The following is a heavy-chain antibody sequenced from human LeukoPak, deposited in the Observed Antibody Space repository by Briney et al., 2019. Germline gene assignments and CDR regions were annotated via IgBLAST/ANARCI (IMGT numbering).Heavy chain of an antibody. J-gene: IGHJ4*02. D-gene: IGHD6-19*01. CDR2: INPNSGDT. V-gene: IGHV1-2*02. CDR3: ARVGVRGYSSDWRNVYFDY. Sequence: GASVKVSCKASGYTFTGYYMHWVRQAPGQGLEWMGWINPNSGDTNYAQKFQDRVTMTRDTSISTAFMEVSRLRFDDTAVYYCARVGVRGYSSDWRNVYFDYWGQGTLVTVSS. CDR1: GYTFTGYY.